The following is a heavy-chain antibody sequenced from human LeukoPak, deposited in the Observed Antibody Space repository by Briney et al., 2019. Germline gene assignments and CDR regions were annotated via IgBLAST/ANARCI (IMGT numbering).Heavy chain of an antibody. CDR3: ATGGRRTPVPTGRPWAY. CDR1: GYTLTDYD. CDR2: INPSSGTT. J-gene: IGHJ4*02. Sequence: GASVKVSCKASGYTLTDYDIHWVRQAPGRGLECMGWINPSSGTTDYAQRFQGRVTMTSDTSLNTAYMDLSSLRSDDTAVYYCATGGRRTPVPTGRPWAYWGQGTLVTVFS. V-gene: IGHV1-2*02. D-gene: IGHD1-1*01.